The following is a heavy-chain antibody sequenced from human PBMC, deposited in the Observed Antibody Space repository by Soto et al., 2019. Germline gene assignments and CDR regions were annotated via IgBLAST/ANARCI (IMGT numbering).Heavy chain of an antibody. CDR1: GFTFDDYA. CDR3: AKDVEITGTTFDI. CDR2: ISWNSGSI. J-gene: IGHJ3*02. Sequence: GGSLRLSCAASGFTFDDYAMHWVRQAPGKGLEWVSGISWNSGSIGYADSVKGRFTISSDNAKNSLYLQMNSLRAEDTALYYCAKDVEITGTTFDIWGQGTMVTVSS. V-gene: IGHV3-9*01. D-gene: IGHD1-7*01.